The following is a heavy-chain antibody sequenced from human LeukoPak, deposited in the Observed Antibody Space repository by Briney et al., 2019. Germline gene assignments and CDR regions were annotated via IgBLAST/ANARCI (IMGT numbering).Heavy chain of an antibody. D-gene: IGHD4-17*01. Sequence: GGSLRLSCAASGFTFSSYAMSWVRQAPGKGRGWVSAISGSGGSTYYADSVKGRFTISRDNSKNTLYLQMNSLRAEDTAVYYCATGKSGDLYDYWGQGTLVTVSS. J-gene: IGHJ4*02. CDR2: ISGSGGST. CDR3: ATGKSGDLYDY. V-gene: IGHV3-23*01. CDR1: GFTFSSYA.